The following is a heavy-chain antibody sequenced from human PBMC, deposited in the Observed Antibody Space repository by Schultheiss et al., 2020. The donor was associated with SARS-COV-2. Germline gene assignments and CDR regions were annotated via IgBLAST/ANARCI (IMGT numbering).Heavy chain of an antibody. CDR3: ARGGNSGYEYLAFDY. Sequence: ASVKVSCKASGYTFTGYYMHWVRQAPGQGLEWMGWINPDSGGTDYAQKFQGRVTMTRDTSISTAFMDLSRLRSDDTAVYYCARGGNSGYEYLAFDYWGQGTLVTVSS. J-gene: IGHJ4*02. CDR2: INPDSGGT. D-gene: IGHD5-12*01. CDR1: GYTFTGYY. V-gene: IGHV1-2*02.